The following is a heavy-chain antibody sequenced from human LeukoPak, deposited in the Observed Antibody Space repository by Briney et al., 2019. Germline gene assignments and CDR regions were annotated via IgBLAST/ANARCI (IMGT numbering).Heavy chain of an antibody. CDR1: GGSISSGSYY. CDR3: AGETRYSSSWGYYYMDV. CDR2: IYTSGST. D-gene: IGHD6-13*01. Sequence: PSQTLSLTCTVSGGSISSGSYYWSWIRQPAGKGLEWIGRIYTSGSTNYNPSLKSRVTISVDTSKNQFSLKLSSVTAADTAVYYCAGETRYSSSWGYYYMDVWGKGTTVTVSS. J-gene: IGHJ6*03. V-gene: IGHV4-61*02.